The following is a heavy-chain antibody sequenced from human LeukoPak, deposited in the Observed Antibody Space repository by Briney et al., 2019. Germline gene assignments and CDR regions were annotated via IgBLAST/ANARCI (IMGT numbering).Heavy chain of an antibody. J-gene: IGHJ3*02. Sequence: SQTLSPTCAISGDSVSSNSAAWNWIRRSPSRGLEWLGRTYYRSKWYNDYAVSVKSRITINPDTSKNQFSLQLNSVTPEDTAVYYCARAPKQLVDAFDIWGQGTMVTVSS. CDR3: ARAPKQLVDAFDI. CDR1: GDSVSSNSAA. V-gene: IGHV6-1*01. D-gene: IGHD6-6*01. CDR2: TYYRSKWYN.